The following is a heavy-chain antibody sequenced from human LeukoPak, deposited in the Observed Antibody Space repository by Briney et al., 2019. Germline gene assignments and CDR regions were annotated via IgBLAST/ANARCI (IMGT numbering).Heavy chain of an antibody. Sequence: GGSLRLSCEASGFTFSAYAMTWVRQAPGKGLEWVSSIESDNKPHYSESVKGRFAISRDNSKSMLFLQLNSLRAEDTALYYCARDLHYYVPMDVWGQGTTVTVPS. J-gene: IGHJ6*02. CDR2: IESDNKP. D-gene: IGHD3-10*02. CDR3: ARDLHYYVPMDV. CDR1: GFTFSAYA. V-gene: IGHV3-23*05.